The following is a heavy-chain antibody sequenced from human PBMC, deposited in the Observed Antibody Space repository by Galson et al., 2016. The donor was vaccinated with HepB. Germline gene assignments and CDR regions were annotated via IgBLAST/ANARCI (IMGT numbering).Heavy chain of an antibody. J-gene: IGHJ6*02. D-gene: IGHD2-8*01. CDR1: GFNSRTYW. CDR2: IDSDSNNI. V-gene: IGHV3-74*01. CDR3: ARLGDCINGVCSAMDV. Sequence: SLRLSCAASGFNSRTYWMYWIRQAPGKGLVWVSRIDSDSNNIAYADSVKGRFTISRDNAKNMLYLQMDSLRAEDTAVYYCARLGDCINGVCSAMDVWGQGSTVIVSS.